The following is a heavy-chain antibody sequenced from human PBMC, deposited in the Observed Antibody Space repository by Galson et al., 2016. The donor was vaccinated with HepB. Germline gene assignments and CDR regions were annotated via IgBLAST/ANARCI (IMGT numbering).Heavy chain of an antibody. D-gene: IGHD1-26*01. Sequence: QTGAEVKKPGESLKISCQGSGYSFAKYWIVWVRQMPGKGLEWMGIIYPGDSDTTYSPSFQGQVTISADKSISTAYLQWSSLKASDTAMYYCARQVGATHDHWGQGTLVTVSS. J-gene: IGHJ4*02. V-gene: IGHV5-51*01. CDR3: ARQVGATHDH. CDR1: GYSFAKYW. CDR2: IYPGDSDT.